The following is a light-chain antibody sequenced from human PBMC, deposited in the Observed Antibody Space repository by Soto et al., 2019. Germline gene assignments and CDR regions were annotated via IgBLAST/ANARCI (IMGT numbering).Light chain of an antibody. V-gene: IGKV1-5*01. CDR2: DAW. CDR3: QQYNSLWT. Sequence: DIQMTQSPSILSASVADRASITCRTSRSIRRWLAWYQQKPGKATQLLIYDAWRLERRVASRFGGSGSGTEFTLTMSSLQPDDFATYYCQQYNSLWTFGQGTKVDIK. CDR1: RSIRRW. J-gene: IGKJ1*01.